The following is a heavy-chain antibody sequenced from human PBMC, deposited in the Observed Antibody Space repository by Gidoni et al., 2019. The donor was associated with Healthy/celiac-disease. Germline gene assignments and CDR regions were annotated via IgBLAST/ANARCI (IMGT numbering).Heavy chain of an antibody. CDR2: LYHSGST. CDR1: GGSISSGGYS. CDR3: ARAAYSYGYDAFDI. Sequence: QLQLQESGSGLVKPSQTLSLTCAVSGGSISSGGYSWSWIRQPPGKGLEWIGYLYHSGSTYYNPSLKSRVTISVDRSKNQFSLKLSSVTAADTAVYYCARAAYSYGYDAFDIWGQGTMVTVSS. D-gene: IGHD5-18*01. V-gene: IGHV4-30-2*01. J-gene: IGHJ3*02.